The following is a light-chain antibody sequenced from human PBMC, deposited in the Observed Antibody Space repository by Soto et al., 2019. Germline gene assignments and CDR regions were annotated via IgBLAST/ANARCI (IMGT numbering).Light chain of an antibody. J-gene: IGKJ3*01. CDR2: GAS. CDR3: QNFVDSPFT. V-gene: IGKV3-20*01. Sequence: EVVLMQSPDTLSLSPGERATLSCRASESISSHYIAWYQHKPGQAPRLLIFGASTRATGIPDRFSGSWSGTDFTLTISRLEPEDFAMYSCQNFVDSPFTFGPGTKVDIK. CDR1: ESISSHY.